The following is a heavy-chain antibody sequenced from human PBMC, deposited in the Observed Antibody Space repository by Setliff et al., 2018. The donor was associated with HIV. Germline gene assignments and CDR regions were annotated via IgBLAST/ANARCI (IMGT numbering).Heavy chain of an antibody. J-gene: IGHJ6*04. CDR1: GYTFTSYY. CDR2: INPSGGST. V-gene: IGHV1-46*01. D-gene: IGHD3-10*01. CDR3: ASGKGVRGVIIRGGLDV. Sequence: ASVKVSCKASGYTFTSYYMNWVRQATGQGLEWMGIINPSGGSTRYAQKFQGRVTMTRDTSTSTVYMELSSLRSEDTAVYYCASGKGVRGVIIRGGLDVWGKGTTVTVSS.